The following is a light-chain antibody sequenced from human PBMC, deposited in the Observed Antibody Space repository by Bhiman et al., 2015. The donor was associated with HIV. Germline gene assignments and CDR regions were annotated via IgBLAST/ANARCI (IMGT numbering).Light chain of an antibody. CDR3: QAWDSTTVI. V-gene: IGLV2-11*01. CDR1: SSDVGGYNY. Sequence: QSALTQPASVSGSPGQSITISCAGTSSDVGGYNYVSWYQQHPGKVPKLMIYDVSKRPSGIPERFSGSSSGNTATLTISGSQAIDEADYFCQAWDSTTVIFGGGTKLTVL. J-gene: IGLJ2*01. CDR2: DVS.